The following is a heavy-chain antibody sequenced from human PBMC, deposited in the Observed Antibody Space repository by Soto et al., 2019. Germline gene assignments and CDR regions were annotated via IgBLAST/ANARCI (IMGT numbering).Heavy chain of an antibody. V-gene: IGHV1-2*04. CDR3: ARPVNYDILTGYSAPPLYFDY. Sequence: ASVKVSCKASGYTFTGYYMHWVRQAPGQGLEWMGWINPNSGGTNYAQKFQGWVTMTRDTSISTAYMELSRLRSDDTAVYYCARPVNYDILTGYSAPPLYFDYWGKGTLVTVSS. CDR2: INPNSGGT. CDR1: GYTFTGYY. D-gene: IGHD3-9*01. J-gene: IGHJ4*02.